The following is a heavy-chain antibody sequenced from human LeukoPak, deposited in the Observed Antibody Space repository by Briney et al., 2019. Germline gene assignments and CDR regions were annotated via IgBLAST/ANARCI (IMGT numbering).Heavy chain of an antibody. CDR2: INSDGSST. Sequence: GGSLRLSCAASGFTFSRYRMYWVRQAPGKGLVWVSRINSDGSSTTYADSVKGRFTISRDNAKNTLYLQMNSLRDEDTAVYFCARGQAGASWFDPWGQGTLVTVSS. D-gene: IGHD1-26*01. J-gene: IGHJ5*02. V-gene: IGHV3-74*01. CDR3: ARGQAGASWFDP. CDR1: GFTFSRYR.